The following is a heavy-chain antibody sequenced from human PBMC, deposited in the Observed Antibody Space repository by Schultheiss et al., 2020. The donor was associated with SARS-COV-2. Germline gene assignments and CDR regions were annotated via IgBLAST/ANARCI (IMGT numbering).Heavy chain of an antibody. J-gene: IGHJ4*02. CDR1: GGSISSYY. D-gene: IGHD5-18*01. CDR3: ARGHRRGYSYGYGSALGY. Sequence: SETLSLTCTVSGGSISSYYWNWIRQPPGKGLEWIGYIYYSGSTNYHPSLKSRVTISLDTSKNQFSLKLSSVTAADTAVYYCARGHRRGYSYGYGSALGYWGQGTLVTVSS. V-gene: IGHV4-59*12. CDR2: IYYSGST.